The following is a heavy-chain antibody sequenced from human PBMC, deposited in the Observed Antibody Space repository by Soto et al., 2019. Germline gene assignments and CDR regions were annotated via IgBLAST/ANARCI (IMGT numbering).Heavy chain of an antibody. V-gene: IGHV3-72*01. CDR3: ARATVRGNFFDY. J-gene: IGHJ4*02. CDR1: GFTFSDHY. Sequence: EVQLVESGGGLVQPGGSLRLSCAASGFTFSDHYMDWVRQAPGKGLEWVARIRDKAHSYTTEYAASVKGRFIISRDDSKKSLYLQMNSLKTEDTAVYYCARATVRGNFFDYWGQGALVTVSS. CDR2: IRDKAHSYTT. D-gene: IGHD3-10*01.